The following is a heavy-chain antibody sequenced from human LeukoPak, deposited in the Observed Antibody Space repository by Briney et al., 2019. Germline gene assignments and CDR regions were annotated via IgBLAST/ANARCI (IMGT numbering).Heavy chain of an antibody. CDR3: AKLGSPRAY. CDR1: GGSIGTYY. CDR2: IYYFEKT. Sequence: SETLSLTCTVSGGSIGTYYWSWIRQPPGKGLEWIGHIYYFEKTDYNPSLESRVTISVDAAKNHFSLRLRSVTPLDTAVYYCAKLGSPRAYWGQGILVTV. V-gene: IGHV4-59*01. D-gene: IGHD7-27*01. J-gene: IGHJ4*02.